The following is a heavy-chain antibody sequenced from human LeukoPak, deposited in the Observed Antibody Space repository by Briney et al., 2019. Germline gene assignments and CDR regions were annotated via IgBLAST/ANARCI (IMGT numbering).Heavy chain of an antibody. V-gene: IGHV3-21*01. D-gene: IGHD3-3*01. CDR3: ARDRGDVWSGYYTNYFDY. CDR2: ISSSSSYI. J-gene: IGHJ4*02. CDR1: GFPFSSYG. Sequence: PGGSLRLSCAASGFPFSSYGMNWVRQAPGKGLEWVSSISSSSSYIYYADSVKGRFTISRDNAKNSLYLQMNSLRAEHTAVYYCARDRGDVWSGYYTNYFDYWGQETLVTVSS.